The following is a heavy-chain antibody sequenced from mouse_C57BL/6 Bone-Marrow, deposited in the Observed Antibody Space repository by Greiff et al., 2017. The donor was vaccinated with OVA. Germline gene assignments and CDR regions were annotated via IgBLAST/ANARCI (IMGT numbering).Heavy chain of an antibody. CDR3: ARGRTTIDWYFDV. CDR2: INPNNGGT. V-gene: IGHV1-18*01. Sequence: EVKLMESGPELVKPGASVKIPCKASGYTFTDYNMDWVKQSHGKSLEWIGHINPNNGGTIYNQKFKGKATLTVDKSSSTAYMELRSLTSEDTAVYYCARGRTTIDWYFDVWGTGTTVTVSS. CDR1: GYTFTDYN. J-gene: IGHJ1*03. D-gene: IGHD1-1*01.